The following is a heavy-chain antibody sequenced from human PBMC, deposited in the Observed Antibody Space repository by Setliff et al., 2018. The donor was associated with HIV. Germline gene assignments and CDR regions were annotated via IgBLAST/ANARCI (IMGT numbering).Heavy chain of an antibody. CDR1: GDSIAGGSYF. J-gene: IGHJ4*02. CDR3: ARVRLRVPPSIFDY. CDR2: IYTSGIV. D-gene: IGHD2-2*01. V-gene: IGHV4-61*09. Sequence: PSETLSLTCTVSGDSIAGGSYFWSWIRQPAGKGLEWIGHIYTSGIVNYNPSLQSRVTISTDTSKNQFSLRLNSVTVADTAVYYCARVRLRVPPSIFDYWGMGSLVTVSS.